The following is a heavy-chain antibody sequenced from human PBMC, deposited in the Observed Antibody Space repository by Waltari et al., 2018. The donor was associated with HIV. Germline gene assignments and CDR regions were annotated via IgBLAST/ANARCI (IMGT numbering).Heavy chain of an antibody. CDR3: AKDDVIAARPPTLGY. Sequence: QVQLVESGGGVVQPGRSLRLSCAASGFTFSSYGMHWVRQAPGQGLEWVAVIAYDGSNKYYADSVKGRFTISRDNSKNTLYLQMNSLRAEDTAVYYCAKDDVIAARPPTLGYWGQGTLVTVSS. CDR2: IAYDGSNK. V-gene: IGHV3-30*18. J-gene: IGHJ4*02. D-gene: IGHD6-6*01. CDR1: GFTFSSYG.